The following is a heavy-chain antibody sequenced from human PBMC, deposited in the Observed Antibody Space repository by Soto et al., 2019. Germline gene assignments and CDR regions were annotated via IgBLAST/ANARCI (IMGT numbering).Heavy chain of an antibody. D-gene: IGHD4-17*01. V-gene: IGHV3-23*01. CDR1: GFIFSNYA. CDR3: SKDPNGDYIGSFDF. CDR2: ISGGGGGA. J-gene: IGHJ3*01. Sequence: GGSLRLSCAASGFIFSNYAMMWVRQAPGKGLEWVSAISGGGGGAQYADSVRGRLTISRDNSKNTLYLQMNSLRAEDTAVYYYSKDPNGDYIGSFDFWGQGILVTVSS.